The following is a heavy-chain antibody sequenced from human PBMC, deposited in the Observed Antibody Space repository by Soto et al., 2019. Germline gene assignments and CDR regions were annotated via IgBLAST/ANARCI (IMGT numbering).Heavy chain of an antibody. CDR2: IYHSGST. CDR3: AREAARKFDY. Sequence: QVQLQESGPGLVKPSGTLSLTCAVSSGSISSSNWWRWVRQPPGKGLEWIGAIYHSGSTNYNPSLESRVTISVDKSKNQFSLNLSSVTAADTAVYYCAREAARKFDYWGQGILVTVSS. CDR1: SGSISSSNW. V-gene: IGHV4-4*02. J-gene: IGHJ4*02.